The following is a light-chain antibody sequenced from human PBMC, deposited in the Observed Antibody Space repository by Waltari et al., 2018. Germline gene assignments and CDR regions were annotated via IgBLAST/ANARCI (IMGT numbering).Light chain of an antibody. Sequence: EIVMTQSPVTMSVSPGEGVTLSCTASESVGTDVAWYRHKPGQPPRLLIYFGSTRATGVPARISGSGSGTDFSLTISSLESEVFAFYYCQQSRQWPRRTFGQGTKLE. V-gene: IGKV3D-15*01. CDR3: QQSRQWPRRT. CDR2: FGS. J-gene: IGKJ2*01. CDR1: ESVGTD.